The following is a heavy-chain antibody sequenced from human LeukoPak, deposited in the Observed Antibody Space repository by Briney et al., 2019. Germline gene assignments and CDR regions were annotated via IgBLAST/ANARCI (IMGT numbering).Heavy chain of an antibody. CDR1: GFTFYDYA. D-gene: IGHD6-13*01. V-gene: IGHV3-9*01. CDR3: ARDPLVAAGPNFDY. Sequence: GGSLRLSCAASGFTFYDYAMHWVRQAPGKGLEWVSGIGWNSDIIGYADSVKGRFTISRDNAKNSLYLQMNSLRPEDTAVYYCARDPLVAAGPNFDYWGQGTLVTVSS. J-gene: IGHJ4*02. CDR2: IGWNSDII.